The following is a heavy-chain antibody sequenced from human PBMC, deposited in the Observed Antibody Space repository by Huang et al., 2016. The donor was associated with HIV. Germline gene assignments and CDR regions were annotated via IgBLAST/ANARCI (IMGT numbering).Heavy chain of an antibody. CDR2: IIPIFGTA. D-gene: IGHD2-21*01. V-gene: IGHV1-69*01. CDR3: ARDKSGGDANWYFDL. J-gene: IGHJ2*01. CDR1: GGTFSSYA. Sequence: QVQLVQSGAEVKKPGSSVKVSCKASGGTFSSYAINWVRQAPGQGLEWMGGIIPIFGTANYAQKFRGRVTITADESTSTAYMELSSLRSEDTAVYYCARDKSGGDANWYFDLWGRGTLVTVSS.